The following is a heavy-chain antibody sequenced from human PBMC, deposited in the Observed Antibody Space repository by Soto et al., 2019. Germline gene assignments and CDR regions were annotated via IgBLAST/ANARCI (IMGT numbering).Heavy chain of an antibody. J-gene: IGHJ6*02. V-gene: IGHV1-69*12. CDR2: IIPIIGTA. D-gene: IGHD3-3*01. CDR1: GGTFSSYG. Sequence: QVQLVQSGAEMKKPGSSVKVSCKASGGTFSSYGISWVRQAPGQGLEWMGGIIPIIGTANYAQKLQGRVTITADESTSSAYLELSSLRTEDTAVYYWARPKYYDVWSGYQTGYYYYGMDVWGPGTTVTVSS. CDR3: ARPKYYDVWSGYQTGYYYYGMDV.